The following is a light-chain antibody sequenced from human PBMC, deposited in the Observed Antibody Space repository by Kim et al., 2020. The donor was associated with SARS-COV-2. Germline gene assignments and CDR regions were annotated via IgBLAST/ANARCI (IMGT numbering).Light chain of an antibody. V-gene: IGKV1-5*03. J-gene: IGKJ1*01. CDR1: QSISSW. CDR3: QQYAWT. CDR2: KAS. Sequence: TLSASVGDRVTTTCRASQSISSWLAWYQQKPGKAPKLLIYKASSLESGVPSRFSGSGSGTEFTLTISSLQPDDFATYYCQQYAWTFGQGTKVDIK.